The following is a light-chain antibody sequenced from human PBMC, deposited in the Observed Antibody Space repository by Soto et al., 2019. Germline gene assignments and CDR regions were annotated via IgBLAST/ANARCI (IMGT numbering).Light chain of an antibody. CDR3: QQYGKLPYT. CDR1: QSVSSSY. Sequence: EIVLTQSPGTLSLSPGERGTLSCRASQSVSSSYLAWYQQKPGQAPRLLIYGASSRATGIPDRFSGSGSGTDFTLTISRLEPEDFAVYYCQQYGKLPYTFGQGTKLEIK. V-gene: IGKV3-20*01. J-gene: IGKJ2*01. CDR2: GAS.